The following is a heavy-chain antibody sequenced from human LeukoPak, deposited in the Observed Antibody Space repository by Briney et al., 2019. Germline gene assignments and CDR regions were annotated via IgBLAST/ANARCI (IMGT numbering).Heavy chain of an antibody. CDR2: IYYSGST. D-gene: IGHD6-13*01. V-gene: IGHV4-59*02. CDR1: GDSVSSYY. CDR3: AREGSSWSFDY. Sequence: SETLSLTCTVSGDSVSSYYWSWIRQPPGKGLEWIGYIYYSGSTNYNPSLKSRVTTSVGTSKNQFSLKLTSVTAADTAVYYCAREGSSWSFDYWGQGTLVTVSS. J-gene: IGHJ4*02.